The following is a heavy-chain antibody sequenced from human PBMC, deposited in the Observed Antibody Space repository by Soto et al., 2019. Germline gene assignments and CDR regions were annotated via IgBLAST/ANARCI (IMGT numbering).Heavy chain of an antibody. CDR1: GFTFSSYA. CDR3: ARAPPSIAVAGTGGYFQH. CDR2: ISYDGSNK. Sequence: GESLKISCAASGFTFSSYAMHWVRQAPGKGLEWAAVISYDGSNKYYADSVKGRFTISRDNSKNTLYLQMNSLRAEDTAVYYCARAPPSIAVAGTGGYFQHWGQGTLVTVSS. J-gene: IGHJ1*01. V-gene: IGHV3-30*04. D-gene: IGHD6-19*01.